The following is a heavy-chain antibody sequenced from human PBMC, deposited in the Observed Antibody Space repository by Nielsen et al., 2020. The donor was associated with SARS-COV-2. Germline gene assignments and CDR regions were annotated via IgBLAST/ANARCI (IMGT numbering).Heavy chain of an antibody. CDR3: AKGSDFTGFDS. CDR1: GGTFNNYA. D-gene: IGHD1-14*01. V-gene: IGHV1-69*10. Sequence: SVKVSCKASGGTFNNYAITWVRQAPGQGLEWMGAIIPMFDIVDYAQRFQGRVTITADKSTSAAYMELSSLRFEDTAVYYCAKGSDFTGFDSWGRGTLVTVSS. CDR2: IIPMFDIV. J-gene: IGHJ4*02.